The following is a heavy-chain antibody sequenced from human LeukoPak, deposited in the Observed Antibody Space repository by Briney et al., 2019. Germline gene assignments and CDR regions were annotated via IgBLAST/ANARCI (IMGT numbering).Heavy chain of an antibody. D-gene: IGHD3-10*01. V-gene: IGHV1-69*04. CDR2: IIPILGIA. CDR3: AREMYRGRTLVDP. Sequence: SVKVSCKASGGTFSSHAISWVRQAPGQGLEWMGRIIPILGIANYAQKFQGRVTITADKSTSTAYMELSSLRSEDTAVYYCAREMYRGRTLVDPWGQGTLVTVSS. CDR1: GGTFSSHA. J-gene: IGHJ5*02.